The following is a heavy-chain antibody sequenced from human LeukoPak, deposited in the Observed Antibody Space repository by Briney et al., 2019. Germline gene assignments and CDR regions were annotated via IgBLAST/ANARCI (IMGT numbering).Heavy chain of an antibody. Sequence: PGGSLRLSCAASGFTLSKFDMYWVRQAPGKGLEWVSYISSSSSTIYYADSVKGRFTISRDNAKNSLYLQMNGLRAEDTAVYYCARGRISSTSCYPYWGQGTLVTVSS. CDR2: ISSSSSTI. V-gene: IGHV3-48*01. CDR1: GFTLSKFD. J-gene: IGHJ4*02. D-gene: IGHD2-2*01. CDR3: ARGRISSTSCYPY.